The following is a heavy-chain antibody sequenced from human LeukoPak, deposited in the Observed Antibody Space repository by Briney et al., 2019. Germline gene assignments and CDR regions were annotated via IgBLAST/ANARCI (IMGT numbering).Heavy chain of an antibody. CDR3: ARDPEQGWYPYYFDY. Sequence: SETLSLTCTVSGGSISSSSYYWGWIRQPPGKGLEWIGSIYYSGSTYYNPSLKSRVTISVDTSKNQFSLKLSSVTAADTAVYYCARDPEQGWYPYYFDYWGQGTLVTVSS. CDR2: IYYSGST. J-gene: IGHJ4*02. CDR1: GGSISSSSYY. D-gene: IGHD6-19*01. V-gene: IGHV4-39*07.